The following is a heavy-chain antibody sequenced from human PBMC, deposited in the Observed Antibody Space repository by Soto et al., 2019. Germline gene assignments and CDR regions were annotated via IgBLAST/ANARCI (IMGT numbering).Heavy chain of an antibody. CDR3: ARAYASNIWFDP. D-gene: IGHD2-8*01. CDR1: GGSISSYY. V-gene: IGHV4-59*08. J-gene: IGHJ5*02. CDR2: IYCSGST. Sequence: SETLSLTCTVSGGSISSYYWSWIRQPPGKGLEWIGYIYCSGSTNYNPSLKSRVTISVDTSKNQFSLKLSSVTAADTAVYYCARAYASNIWFDPWGQGTLVTVSS.